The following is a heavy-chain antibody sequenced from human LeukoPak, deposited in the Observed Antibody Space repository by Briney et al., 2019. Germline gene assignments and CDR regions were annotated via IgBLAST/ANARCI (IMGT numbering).Heavy chain of an antibody. V-gene: IGHV3-21*01. CDR1: GFTFSSYS. Sequence: GGSLRLSCAASGFTFSSYSMNWARQAPGKGLEWVSSISSSSSYIYYADSVKGRFTISRDNAKNSLYLQMNSLRAEDTAVYYCARDYCSSTSCYFDYWGQGTLVTASS. J-gene: IGHJ4*02. CDR3: ARDYCSSTSCYFDY. CDR2: ISSSSSYI. D-gene: IGHD2-2*01.